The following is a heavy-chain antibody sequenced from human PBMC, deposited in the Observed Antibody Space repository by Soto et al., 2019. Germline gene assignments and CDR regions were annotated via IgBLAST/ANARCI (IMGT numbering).Heavy chain of an antibody. CDR3: AADRGIAARPDYYYYYGMDV. CDR2: IVVGSGNT. Sequence: SVKVSCKASGFTFTSSAVQWVRQARGQRLEWIGWIVVGSGNTNYAQKFQERVTITRDMSTSTAYMELSSLRSEDTAVYYCAADRGIAARPDYYYYYGMDVWGQGTTVTVSS. D-gene: IGHD6-6*01. CDR1: GFTFTSSA. J-gene: IGHJ6*02. V-gene: IGHV1-58*01.